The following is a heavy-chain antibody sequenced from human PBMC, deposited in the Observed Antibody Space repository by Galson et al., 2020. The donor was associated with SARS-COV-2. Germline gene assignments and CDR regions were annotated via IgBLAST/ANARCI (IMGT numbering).Heavy chain of an antibody. CDR2: ISYDGSNK. D-gene: IGHD6-6*01. CDR3: ASQLVYGFDY. CDR1: GFTFSSYG. J-gene: IGHJ4*02. V-gene: IGHV3-30*03. Sequence: GESLKISCAASGFTFSSYGMHWVRQAPGKGLEWVAVISYDGSNKYYADSVKGRFTISRDNSKNTLYLQMNSLRAEDTAVYYCASQLVYGFDYWGQGTLVTVSS.